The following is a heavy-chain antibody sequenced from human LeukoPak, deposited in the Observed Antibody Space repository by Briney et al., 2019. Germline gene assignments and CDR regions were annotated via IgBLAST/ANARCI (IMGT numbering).Heavy chain of an antibody. Sequence: ASVKVSCKASGYIFTDYYLYWVRQAPGQGLEWMGWINPNSGGTNYAQKFQGRVTMTRDTSISTAYMELSRLRSDDTAVYYCARGDGYNGLDYWGQGTLVTVSS. D-gene: IGHD5-24*01. J-gene: IGHJ4*02. V-gene: IGHV1-2*02. CDR3: ARGDGYNGLDY. CDR1: GYIFTDYY. CDR2: INPNSGGT.